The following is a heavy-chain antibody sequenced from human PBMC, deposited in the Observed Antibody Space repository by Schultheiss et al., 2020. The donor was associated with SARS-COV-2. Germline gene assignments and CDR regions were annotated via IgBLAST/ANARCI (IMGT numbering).Heavy chain of an antibody. CDR3: ARGASHDSSSWFSYYYYYGMDV. CDR1: GFTFSNSA. D-gene: IGHD6-13*01. Sequence: GGSLRLSCAPSGFTFSNSAMHWVRQAPGKGLEWVSYISSSGSTIYYADSVKGRFTISRDNAKNSLYLQMNSLRAEDTAVYYCARGASHDSSSWFSYYYYYGMDVWGQGTTVTVSS. J-gene: IGHJ6*02. V-gene: IGHV3-48*04. CDR2: ISSSGSTI.